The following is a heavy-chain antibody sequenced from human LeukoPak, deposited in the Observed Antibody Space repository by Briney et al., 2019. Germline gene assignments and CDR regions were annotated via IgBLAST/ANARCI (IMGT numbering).Heavy chain of an antibody. V-gene: IGHV3-66*03. Sequence: GGSLRLSCTVSGFTVSSNSMSWVRQAPGKGLEWVSFIYSDNTHYSDSVKGRFTISRDNSKNTLYLQMNSLRAEDTAVYYCAKVRWDHRELLLALDYWGQGTLVTVSS. J-gene: IGHJ4*02. CDR3: AKVRWDHRELLLALDY. CDR2: IYSDNT. D-gene: IGHD1-26*01. CDR1: GFTVSSNS.